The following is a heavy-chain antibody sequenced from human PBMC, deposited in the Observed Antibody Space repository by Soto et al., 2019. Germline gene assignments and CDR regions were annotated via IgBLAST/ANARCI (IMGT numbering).Heavy chain of an antibody. D-gene: IGHD3-22*01. V-gene: IGHV1-3*01. CDR3: ARVSSDSDAFDV. Sequence: ASVKVSCKAPGYTFTTYTMHWLRQAPGQRLEWMGWINGGNGDIKYSQRFQGRLTVTRDTSASTAYMELRSLRSEDTAMYYCARVSSDSDAFDVWGQGTLVTVSS. CDR1: GYTFTTYT. J-gene: IGHJ3*01. CDR2: INGGNGDI.